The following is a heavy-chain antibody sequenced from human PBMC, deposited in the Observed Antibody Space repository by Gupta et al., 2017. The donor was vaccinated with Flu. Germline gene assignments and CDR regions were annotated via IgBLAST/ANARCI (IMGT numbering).Heavy chain of an antibody. J-gene: IGHJ4*02. D-gene: IGHD5-18*01. V-gene: IGHV4-34*01. CDR2: INHSGST. Sequence: QVQLQQWGAGLLKPSETLSITCAVYGGSFSGYYWSWIRQPPGKGLEWIGEINHSGSTNYNPALKSRVTISVDTSKNQFSLKLSSVTAADTAVYYCARGGYSYGYSLDYWGQGTLVTVYS. CDR1: GGSFSGYY. CDR3: ARGGYSYGYSLDY.